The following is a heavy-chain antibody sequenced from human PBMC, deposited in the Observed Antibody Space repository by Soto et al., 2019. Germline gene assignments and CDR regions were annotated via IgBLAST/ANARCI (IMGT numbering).Heavy chain of an antibody. CDR1: GYTFTSYA. J-gene: IGHJ6*02. CDR3: ARDSQGELGNYGMDV. Sequence: ASVKVSCKASGYTFTSYAMHWVRQAPGQRLEWMGWINAGNGNTKYSQKFQGRVTITRDTSASTAYMELSSLRSEDTAVYYCARDSQGELGNYGMDVLGQGTTVTVSS. V-gene: IGHV1-3*01. D-gene: IGHD7-27*01. CDR2: INAGNGNT.